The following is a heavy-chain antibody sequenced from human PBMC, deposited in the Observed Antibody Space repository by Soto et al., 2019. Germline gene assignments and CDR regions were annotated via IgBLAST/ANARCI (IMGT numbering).Heavy chain of an antibody. V-gene: IGHV4-34*01. CDR2: INHSGST. Sequence: SETLSLTCAVYGGSFSGYYWSWIRQPPGKGLEWIGEINHSGSTNYNPSLKSRVTISVDTSKTQFPLKLSSVTAADTAVYYCARALYPQARWFDPWGQGTLVTVSS. CDR3: ARALYPQARWFDP. J-gene: IGHJ5*02. CDR1: GGSFSGYY. D-gene: IGHD3-16*02.